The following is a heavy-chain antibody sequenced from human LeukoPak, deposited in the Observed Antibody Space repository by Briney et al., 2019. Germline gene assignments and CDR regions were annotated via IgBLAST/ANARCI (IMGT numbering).Heavy chain of an antibody. D-gene: IGHD6-19*01. J-gene: IGHJ4*02. Sequence: SETLSLTCTVSGDSIRSNYWSWLRQPPGKGLEWIGYISYSGDTNYNPSLKSRATISMDTSKNQFSLKLSSVTAADTAVYYCARDSGWYKWDYWGQGTLVTVSS. CDR3: ARDSGWYKWDY. CDR2: ISYSGDT. CDR1: GDSIRSNY. V-gene: IGHV4-59*12.